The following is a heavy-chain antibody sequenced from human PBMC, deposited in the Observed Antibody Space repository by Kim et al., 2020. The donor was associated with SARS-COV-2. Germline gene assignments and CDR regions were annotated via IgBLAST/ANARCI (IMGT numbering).Heavy chain of an antibody. Sequence: YYNPSLKSRVTISVDTSKNQFSLKLSSVTAADTAVYYCARVCGSGYYFDYWGQGTLVTVSS. V-gene: IGHV4-31*02. J-gene: IGHJ4*02. D-gene: IGHD3-10*01. CDR3: ARVCGSGYYFDY.